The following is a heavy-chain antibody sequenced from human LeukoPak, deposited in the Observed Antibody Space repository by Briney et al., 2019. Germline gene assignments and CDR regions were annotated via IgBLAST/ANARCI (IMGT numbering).Heavy chain of an antibody. D-gene: IGHD3-10*01. Sequence: GGSLRLSCAASGFTFSTYVMSWVRQAPGKGLEWVSTISASGIGTYYADSVKGRFTVSRDNTKNTLCLQMNSLRAEDTAVYFCANLRGSGSSYFDSWGQGTLVTVSS. CDR2: ISASGIGT. V-gene: IGHV3-23*01. CDR1: GFTFSTYV. J-gene: IGHJ4*02. CDR3: ANLRGSGSSYFDS.